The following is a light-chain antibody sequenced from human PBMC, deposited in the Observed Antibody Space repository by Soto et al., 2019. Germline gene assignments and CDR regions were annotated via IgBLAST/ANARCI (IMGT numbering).Light chain of an antibody. Sequence: EIVMTQSPATLSVSPGEGATLSCRASQSVSHNLAWYQQKPGQAPRLLIYGASTRATGIPTRFSGSGSGTEFTLTISSLQSEDFAVYYCEQYNSWPPLYTFGQGTTLEIK. V-gene: IGKV3-15*01. CDR3: EQYNSWPPLYT. CDR1: QSVSHN. CDR2: GAS. J-gene: IGKJ2*01.